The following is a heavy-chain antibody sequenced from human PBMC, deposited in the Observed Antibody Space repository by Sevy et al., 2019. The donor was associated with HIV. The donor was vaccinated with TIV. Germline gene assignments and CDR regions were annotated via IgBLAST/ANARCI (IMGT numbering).Heavy chain of an antibody. J-gene: IGHJ4*02. D-gene: IGHD2-15*01. Sequence: GGSLRLSCAASGFSLSDHAVSWVRQTPGKGLEWLEVISYNGRNQYYADSVKGRFTISKDDSKNTLYLQLNSLRAEDTVVYYCAGFVGYCSGGRCSIIDFWGQGTLVTVSS. CDR1: GFSLSDHA. V-gene: IGHV3-30*04. CDR3: AGFVGYCSGGRCSIIDF. CDR2: ISYNGRNQ.